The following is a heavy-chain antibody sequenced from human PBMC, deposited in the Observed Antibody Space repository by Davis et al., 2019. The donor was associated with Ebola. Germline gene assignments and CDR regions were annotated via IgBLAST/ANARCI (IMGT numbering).Heavy chain of an antibody. CDR3: ARDFYYYGSGSYSCMDV. J-gene: IGHJ6*02. D-gene: IGHD3-10*01. Sequence: GGSLRLSCAASGFTFSSYWMSWVRQAPGKGLEWVAVISYDGSNKYYADSVKGRFTISRDNSKNTLYLQMNSLRAEDTAVYYCARDFYYYGSGSYSCMDVWGQGTTVTVSS. V-gene: IGHV3-30-3*01. CDR2: ISYDGSNK. CDR1: GFTFSSYW.